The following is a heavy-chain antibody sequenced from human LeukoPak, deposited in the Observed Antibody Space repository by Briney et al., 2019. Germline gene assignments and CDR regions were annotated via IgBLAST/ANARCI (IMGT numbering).Heavy chain of an antibody. V-gene: IGHV3-23*01. Sequence: PGGSLRLSCAASGFTFSSYWMHWVRQAPGKGLEWVSAISGSGGSTYYADSVKGRFTISGDNSKNTLYLQMNSLRAEDTALYHCARDRSYGSFDYWGQGTLVTVSS. CDR1: GFTFSSYW. J-gene: IGHJ4*02. CDR3: ARDRSYGSFDY. CDR2: ISGSGGST. D-gene: IGHD5-18*01.